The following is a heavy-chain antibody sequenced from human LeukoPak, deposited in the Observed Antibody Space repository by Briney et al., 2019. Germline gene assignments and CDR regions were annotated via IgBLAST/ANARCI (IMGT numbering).Heavy chain of an antibody. CDR3: AKEVPYCSSSSCNDGFDV. Sequence: GGSLRLSCAASGFRFSTSGMHWVRQAPGKGLEWVSFIRFDGSDEDHGDSVKGRFTISRDNSKNTMYLQMNSLRAEDTAVYYCAKEVPYCSSSSCNDGFDVWGRGTMVIVSS. V-gene: IGHV3-30*02. D-gene: IGHD2-2*01. CDR2: IRFDGSDE. CDR1: GFRFSTSG. J-gene: IGHJ3*01.